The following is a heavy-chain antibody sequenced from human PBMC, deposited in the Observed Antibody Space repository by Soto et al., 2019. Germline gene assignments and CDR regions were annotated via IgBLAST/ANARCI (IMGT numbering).Heavy chain of an antibody. CDR2: IYYSGST. CDR3: ASLDSSGYYLFDY. CDR1: GGSISSCCCY. V-gene: IGHV4-31*03. Sequence: SETLSLTCTVSGGSISSCCCYWSRIRQDPGKGLEWIGYIYYSGSTYYNPSLKSRVTISVDTSKNQFSLKLSSVTAADTAVYYCASLDSSGYYLFDYWGQGTLVTVSS. D-gene: IGHD3-22*01. J-gene: IGHJ4*02.